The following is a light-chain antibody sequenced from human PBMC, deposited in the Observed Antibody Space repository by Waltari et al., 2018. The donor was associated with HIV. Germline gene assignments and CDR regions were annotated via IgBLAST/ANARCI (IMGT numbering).Light chain of an antibody. CDR2: DVS. CDR3: NSYTTSSTLHVV. J-gene: IGLJ2*01. V-gene: IGLV2-14*03. Sequence: QSALSPPAPVSGSPGQSITISCTGTSRDVGGYNYVYWYQHHPGKAPKLMIYDVSNRPSGVSHLFSVSKSRNTSSLTISGLQAEDEADYYCNSYTTSSTLHVVFGGGTKLTVL. CDR1: SRDVGGYNY.